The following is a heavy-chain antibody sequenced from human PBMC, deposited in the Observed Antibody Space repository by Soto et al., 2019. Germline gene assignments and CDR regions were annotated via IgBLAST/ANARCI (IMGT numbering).Heavy chain of an antibody. J-gene: IGHJ4*02. D-gene: IGHD5-12*01. CDR2: ISGSGGST. CDR1: GFTFSSYA. Sequence: PGGSLRLSRAASGFTFSSYAMSWVRQAPGKGLEWVSAISGSGGSTYYADSVKGRFTISRDNSKNTLYLQMNSLRAEGTAVYYCAKDPYSGYDADVDYWGQGTLVTVSS. V-gene: IGHV3-23*01. CDR3: AKDPYSGYDADVDY.